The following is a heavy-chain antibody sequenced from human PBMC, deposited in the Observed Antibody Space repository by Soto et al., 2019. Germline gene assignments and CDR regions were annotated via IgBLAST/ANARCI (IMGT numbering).Heavy chain of an antibody. CDR1: GFTFSSYA. CDR2: ISYDGSNK. CDR3: ARGSYYDILTGYYSDYYYGMDV. D-gene: IGHD3-9*01. V-gene: IGHV3-30-3*01. J-gene: IGHJ6*02. Sequence: PGGSLRLSCAASGFTFSSYAMHWVRQAPGKGLEWVAVISYDGSNKYYADSVKGRFTISRDNSKNTLYLQMNSLRAEDTAVYYCARGSYYDILTGYYSDYYYGMDVWGQGTTVTVSS.